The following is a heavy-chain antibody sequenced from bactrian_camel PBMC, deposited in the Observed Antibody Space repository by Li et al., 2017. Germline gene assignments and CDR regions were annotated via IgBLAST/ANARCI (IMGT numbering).Heavy chain of an antibody. J-gene: IGHJ4*01. CDR2: IRSGAGST. CDR3: VTSISGTWAGPNR. CDR1: GYTFGTYD. V-gene: IGHV3S40*01. Sequence: VQLVESGGGSVQAGGSLRLSCAASGYTFGTYDMSWVRQAPGKGLEWVLGIRSGAGSTYYADSVKGRFACSRDNAWNTVYLQMNILRPEDTAMYYCVTSISGTWAGPNRWGRGTQVTVS. D-gene: IGHD1*01.